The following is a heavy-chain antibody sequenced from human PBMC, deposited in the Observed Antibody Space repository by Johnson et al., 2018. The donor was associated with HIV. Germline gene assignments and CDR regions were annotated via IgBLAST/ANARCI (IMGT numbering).Heavy chain of an antibody. V-gene: IGHV3-30*03. CDR3: ARHKAVADAFDI. CDR2: ISYDGSNK. D-gene: IGHD6-19*01. J-gene: IGHJ3*02. Sequence: QVLLVESGGGVVRPGGSLRLSCEASGFTFRSYAMHWVRQAPGKGLEWVAVISYDGSNKYYADSVKGRFTISRDNSNNTLYLQMNSLRAEDTAVYYCARHKAVADAFDIWGQGTVVTVS. CDR1: GFTFRSYA.